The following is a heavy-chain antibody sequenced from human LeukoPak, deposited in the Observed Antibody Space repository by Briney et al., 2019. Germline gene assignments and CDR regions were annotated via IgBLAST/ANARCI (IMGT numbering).Heavy chain of an antibody. D-gene: IGHD6-25*01. Sequence: SETLSLTCTVSGGSISSSSYYWGWLRQPPGKGLECIGSIYYSGSTYYSPSLKSRVTISVDTSKNQFSLKLSSVTAADTAVYHCARRASGYWYFDLWGRGTLVTVSS. CDR1: GGSISSSSYY. J-gene: IGHJ2*01. V-gene: IGHV4-39*01. CDR2: IYYSGST. CDR3: ARRASGYWYFDL.